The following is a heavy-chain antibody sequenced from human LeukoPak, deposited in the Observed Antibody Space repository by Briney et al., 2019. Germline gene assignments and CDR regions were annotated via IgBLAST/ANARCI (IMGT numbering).Heavy chain of an antibody. V-gene: IGHV5-51*01. CDR3: ARPTLTGYSSVFGY. CDR1: GYSFTSYW. J-gene: IGHJ4*02. Sequence: GESLKISCKASGYSFTSYWIVWVRQMPGKGLEWMGIIYPGDSDTRYSPSFQGQVTISADKSISTAFLQWSGLKASDTAIYYCARPTLTGYSSVFGYWGQGTLVTVSS. D-gene: IGHD6-19*01. CDR2: IYPGDSDT.